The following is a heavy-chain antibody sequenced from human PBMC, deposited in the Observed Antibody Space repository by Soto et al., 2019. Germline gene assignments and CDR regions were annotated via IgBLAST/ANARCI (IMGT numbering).Heavy chain of an antibody. CDR3: AREGSSGSSVYY. CDR2: IYYSGST. CDR1: GGSISSISYY. V-gene: IGHV4-31*03. D-gene: IGHD3-22*01. Sequence: SETLSLTCTVSGGSISSISYYWGWIRQPPGKGLEWIGYIYYSGSTYYNPSLKSRVTISVDTPKNQFSLKLSSVTAADTAVYYCAREGSSGSSVYYWGQGTLVTVSS. J-gene: IGHJ4*02.